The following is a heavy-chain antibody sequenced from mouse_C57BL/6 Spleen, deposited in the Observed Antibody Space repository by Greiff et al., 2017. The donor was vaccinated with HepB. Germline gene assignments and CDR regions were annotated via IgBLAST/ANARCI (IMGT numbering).Heavy chain of an antibody. V-gene: IGHV3-6*01. J-gene: IGHJ2*01. D-gene: IGHD1-1*01. CDR2: ISYDGSN. Sequence: EVKLQESGPGLVKPSQSLSLTCSVTGYSITSGYYWNWIRQFPGNKLEWMGYISYDGSNNYNPSLKNRISITRDTSKNQFFLKLNSVTTEDTATYYCAREYYYGSSPYFDYWGQGTTLTVSS. CDR1: GYSITSGYY. CDR3: AREYYYGSSPYFDY.